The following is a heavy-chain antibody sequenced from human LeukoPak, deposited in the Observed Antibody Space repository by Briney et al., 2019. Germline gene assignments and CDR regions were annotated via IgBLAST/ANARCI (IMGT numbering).Heavy chain of an antibody. D-gene: IGHD1-26*01. V-gene: IGHV3-21*01. CDR3: AREGWELTHPIDY. CDR2: ISSSSYI. Sequence: PGGSLRLSCAASGFTFSSYSMNWVRQAPGKGLEWVSSISSSSYIYYADSVKGRFTISRDNAKNSLYLQMNSLRAEDTAVYYCAREGWELTHPIDYWGQGTLVTVSS. J-gene: IGHJ4*02. CDR1: GFTFSSYS.